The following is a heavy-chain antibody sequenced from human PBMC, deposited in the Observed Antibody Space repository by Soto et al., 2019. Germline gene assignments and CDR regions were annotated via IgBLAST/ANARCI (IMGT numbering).Heavy chain of an antibody. CDR2: ISGSGGST. CDR3: ANYLTAVGATSPFDY. Sequence: PGGSLRLSCAASGFTFSSFGMSWVRQPPGKGLEWVSAISGSGGSTYHADSVKGRFTISRDNSKNTLYLQMNSLRAEDTAVYYCANYLTAVGATSPFDYWGQGTLVTVSS. D-gene: IGHD1-26*01. V-gene: IGHV3-23*01. CDR1: GFTFSSFG. J-gene: IGHJ4*02.